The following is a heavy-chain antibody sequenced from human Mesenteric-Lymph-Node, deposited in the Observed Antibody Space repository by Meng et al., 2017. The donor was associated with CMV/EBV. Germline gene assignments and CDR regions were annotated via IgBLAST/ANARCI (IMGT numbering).Heavy chain of an antibody. CDR3: AKGDSSGYTNAFDC. Sequence: GESLKISCAVSGFTFSRNWMYWVRQAPGKGLVWVSRVNSDGSNTNYADSVKGRFTISRDNAKNTLYLQMNSLRAEDTAFYYCAKGDSSGYTNAFDCWGQGTLVTVSS. V-gene: IGHV3-74*01. J-gene: IGHJ4*02. CDR1: GFTFSRNW. CDR2: VNSDGSNT. D-gene: IGHD3-22*01.